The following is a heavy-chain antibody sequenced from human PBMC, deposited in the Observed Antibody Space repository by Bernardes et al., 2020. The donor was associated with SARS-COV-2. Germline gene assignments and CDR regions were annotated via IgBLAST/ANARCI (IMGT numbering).Heavy chain of an antibody. J-gene: IGHJ4*02. V-gene: IGHV3-66*01. D-gene: IGHD6-13*01. CDR1: GFIVPTYY. CDR2: IDSVVDT. Sequence: GVSLRLSCSASGFIVPTYYISLVRQAPWNGLEWVSLIDSVVDTHSADSVKCRFTVSRASSKNTVYLPMHSLRAEDTAVYYCARDTHSRERADWWGQGTQVTVSS. CDR3: ARDTHSRERADW.